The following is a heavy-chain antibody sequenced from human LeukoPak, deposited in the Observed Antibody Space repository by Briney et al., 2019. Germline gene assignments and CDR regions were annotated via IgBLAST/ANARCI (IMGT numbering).Heavy chain of an antibody. CDR3: SSGGYCSSTSCYGFAFDI. J-gene: IGHJ3*02. CDR1: GYTFTSYY. V-gene: IGHV1-46*03. Sequence: GASVKVSCKASGYTFTSYYMHWVRQAPGQGLELMGIINPSGGSTSYVQKFQGRVTMTRDTSTSTVYMELSSLRSEDTAVYYCSSGGYCSSTSCYGFAFDIWGQGTMVTVSS. CDR2: INPSGGST. D-gene: IGHD2-2*01.